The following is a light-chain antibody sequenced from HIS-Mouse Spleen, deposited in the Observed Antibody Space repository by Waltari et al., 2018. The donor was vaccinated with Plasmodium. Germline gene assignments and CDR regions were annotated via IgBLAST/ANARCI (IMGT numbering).Light chain of an antibody. J-gene: IGLJ2*01. CDR3: CSYAGSSTVV. CDR1: SSDVGSYNL. V-gene: IGLV2-23*01. Sequence: QSALTQPASVSGSPGQSITISCTGTSSDVGSYNLVSWYQQPPGKAPKLMIYEGSKRPSGFSNRCSGSKSGNTASLTISGLQAEDEADYYCCSYAGSSTVVFGGGTKLTVL. CDR2: EGS.